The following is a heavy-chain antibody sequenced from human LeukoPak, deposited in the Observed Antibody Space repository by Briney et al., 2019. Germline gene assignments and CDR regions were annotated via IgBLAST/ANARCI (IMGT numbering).Heavy chain of an antibody. Sequence: SETLSLTCAVYGGSFSGNYWTWIRQSPGKGLEWIGEINPSGSTNYNPSLKSRVTMSVDTSKNPFSLKLSSVTAADTAMYYCAREVADYGGYYYYHYMDVWGKGTTVTISS. CDR1: GGSFSGNY. V-gene: IGHV4-34*10. J-gene: IGHJ6*03. CDR2: INPSGST. CDR3: AREVADYGGYYYYHYMDV. D-gene: IGHD4-23*01.